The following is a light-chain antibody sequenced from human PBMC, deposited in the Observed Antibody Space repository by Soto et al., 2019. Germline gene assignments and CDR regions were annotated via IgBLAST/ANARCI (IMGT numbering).Light chain of an antibody. V-gene: IGKV1-9*01. CDR3: QQYNTYST. Sequence: DIQLTQSPSFLSASVGDRFAITCRASQGISSYLAWYQQKPGKAPKLLIYAASTLQSGVPARFSGSGSGTEFTLTISSLQPDDFATYYCQQYNTYSTFGQGTRLEIK. CDR2: AAS. CDR1: QGISSY. J-gene: IGKJ5*01.